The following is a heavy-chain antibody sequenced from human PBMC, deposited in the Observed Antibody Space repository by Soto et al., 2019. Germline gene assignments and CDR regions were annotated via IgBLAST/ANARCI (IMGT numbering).Heavy chain of an antibody. Sequence: VASVKVSCKXSGYTFTSYYMHWVRQAPGQGLEWMGIINPSGGSTSYAQKFQGRVTMTRDTSTSTVYMELSSLRSEDTAVYYCARGLDGTTSYNWFDPWGQGTLVTVSS. CDR1: GYTFTSYY. CDR2: INPSGGST. CDR3: ARGLDGTTSYNWFDP. V-gene: IGHV1-46*01. J-gene: IGHJ5*02. D-gene: IGHD1-7*01.